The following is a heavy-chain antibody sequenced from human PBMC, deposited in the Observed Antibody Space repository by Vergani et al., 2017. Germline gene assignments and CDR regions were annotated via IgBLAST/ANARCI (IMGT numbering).Heavy chain of an antibody. D-gene: IGHD2-2*01. J-gene: IGHJ3*02. Sequence: QVQLQQWGAGLLKPSETLSLTCTVSGGSISSGSYYWSWIRQPAGKGLEWIGRIYTSGSTNYNPSLKSRVTISVDTSKNQFSLKLSSVTAADTAVYYCARDTEVVPAASAFDIWGQGTMVTVSS. V-gene: IGHV4-61*02. CDR3: ARDTEVVPAASAFDI. CDR2: IYTSGST. CDR1: GGSISSGSYY.